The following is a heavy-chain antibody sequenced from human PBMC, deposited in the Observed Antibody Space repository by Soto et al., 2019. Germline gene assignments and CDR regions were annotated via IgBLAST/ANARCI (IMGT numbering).Heavy chain of an antibody. CDR1: EFPFSTYW. Sequence: PGGSLRLSCAASEFPFSTYWMHWVRQAPGKGPVWVSRINNDGSTTRYADSVKGRFTISRDNAKNTLYLQMNSLRAEDTAVYYCASQGLYYYGLDVWGQGXTVTV. CDR3: ASQGLYYYGLDV. J-gene: IGHJ6*02. V-gene: IGHV3-74*01. CDR2: INNDGSTT.